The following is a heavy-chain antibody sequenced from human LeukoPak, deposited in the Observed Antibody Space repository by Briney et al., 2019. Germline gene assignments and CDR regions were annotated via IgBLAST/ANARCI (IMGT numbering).Heavy chain of an antibody. D-gene: IGHD2-15*01. V-gene: IGHV3-7*01. CDR2: IKEDGREK. Sequence: PGGSLRLSCAASGFTFSPYSMNWVRQAPGKGLEWVANIKEDGREKNYVDSVKGRFTISRDNSKNTLYLQMNSLSTEDTAVYSRARWGGGQQVVGVFDFWGQGALVTVSS. J-gene: IGHJ4*02. CDR3: ARWGGGQQVVGVFDF. CDR1: GFTFSPYS.